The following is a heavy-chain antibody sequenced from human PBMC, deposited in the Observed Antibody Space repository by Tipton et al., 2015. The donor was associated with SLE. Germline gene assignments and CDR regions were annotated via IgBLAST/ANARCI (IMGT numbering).Heavy chain of an antibody. CDR1: RLTFSSYE. V-gene: IGHV3-48*03. D-gene: IGHD3-10*02. J-gene: IGHJ4*02. Sequence: GSLRLSCAASRLTFSSYEMNWVRQAPGKGLEWVSYISSSDSTIYYADSVKGRFTISRDNAKNSLYLLLNSLRAEDTAVYYCARGDYVGYYLDYWGQGTLVTVSA. CDR2: ISSSDSTI. CDR3: ARGDYVGYYLDY.